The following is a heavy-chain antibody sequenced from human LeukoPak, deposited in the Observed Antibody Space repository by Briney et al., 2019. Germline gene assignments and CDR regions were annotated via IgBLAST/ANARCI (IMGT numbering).Heavy chain of an antibody. CDR3: ARLSSWYHYFDY. V-gene: IGHV4-34*01. D-gene: IGHD6-13*01. J-gene: IGHJ4*02. CDR1: GGSFSGYY. CDR2: INHSGST. Sequence: SETLSLTCAVYGGSFSGYYWSWIRQPPGKGLEWIGEINHSGSTNYNPSLKSRVTISVDTSKNQFSLKLSSVTAADTAVYYCARLSSWYHYFDYWGQGTLVTVSS.